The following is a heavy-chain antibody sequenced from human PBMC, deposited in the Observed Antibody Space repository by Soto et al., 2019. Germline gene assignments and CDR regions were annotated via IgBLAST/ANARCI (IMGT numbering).Heavy chain of an antibody. CDR2: ISSSSNTL. J-gene: IGHJ6*02. CDR3: ARRPDATIKDISYYYALDV. Sequence: GSLRLSCAASGFTISSYNMIWVRQAPGKGLQWVSYISSSSNTLYYGDSVRGRFTTSRDNAKNSLYLQMNSLRDEDTAVYYCARRPDATIKDISYYYALDVWGQGTTVTVSS. D-gene: IGHD2-2*01. CDR1: GFTISSYN. V-gene: IGHV3-48*02.